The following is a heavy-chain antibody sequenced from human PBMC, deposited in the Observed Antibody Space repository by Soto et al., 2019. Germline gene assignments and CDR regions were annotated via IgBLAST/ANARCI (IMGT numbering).Heavy chain of an antibody. CDR3: ARVHVMVVAGSTFDY. CDR1: GFTFSSYA. Sequence: GSLRLSCAASGFTFSSYAMSWVRQAPGKGLEWVSAISGSGGSTYYADSVKGRFTISRDNSKNTLYLQMNSLRAEDTAVYYCARVHVMVVAGSTFDYWGHGTLVTVSS. J-gene: IGHJ4*01. V-gene: IGHV3-23*01. CDR2: ISGSGGST. D-gene: IGHD6-19*01.